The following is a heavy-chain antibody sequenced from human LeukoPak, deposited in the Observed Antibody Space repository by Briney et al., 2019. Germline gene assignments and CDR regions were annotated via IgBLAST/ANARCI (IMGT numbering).Heavy chain of an antibody. J-gene: IGHJ6*04. CDR1: GFTFDDYA. D-gene: IGHD3-10*02. Sequence: GGSLRLSCAASGFTFDDYAMHWVRQAPGKGLEWVSGISWNSGSIGYADSVKGRFTISRDNAKNSLYLQMNSLRAEDMALYYCAELSITMIGGVWGKGTTVTISS. CDR2: ISWNSGSI. V-gene: IGHV3-9*03. CDR3: AELSITMIGGV.